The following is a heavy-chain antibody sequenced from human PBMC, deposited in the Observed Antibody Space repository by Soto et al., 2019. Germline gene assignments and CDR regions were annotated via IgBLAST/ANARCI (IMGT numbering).Heavy chain of an antibody. D-gene: IGHD6-13*01. CDR1: GDTFSIYT. V-gene: IGHV1-69*02. J-gene: IGHJ4*02. Sequence: QVQLVQSGSEVKKPGSSVRVSCKTSGDTFSIYTISWVRQAPGQGLEWMGRVLPFLDITSDSQRFQGRVTLTADRSTTTAYMELTSLRSEDTPVYYCARDRDNSNWPNFDSWGQGTLVTVSS. CDR3: ARDRDNSNWPNFDS. CDR2: VLPFLDIT.